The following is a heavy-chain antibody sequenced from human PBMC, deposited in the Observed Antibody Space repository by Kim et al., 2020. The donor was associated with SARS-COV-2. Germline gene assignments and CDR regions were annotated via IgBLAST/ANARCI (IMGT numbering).Heavy chain of an antibody. D-gene: IGHD3-10*01. CDR2: IYYSGST. CDR3: PRVKLLWFGELLFYYGMDV. CDR1: GGSISSYY. V-gene: IGHV4-59*01. Sequence: SETLSLTCTVSGGSISSYYWSWIRQPPGKGLEWIGYIYYSGSTNYNPSLKSRVTISVDTSKNQFSLKLSSVTAADTAVYYCPRVKLLWFGELLFYYGMDVWGQGTTVTVSS. J-gene: IGHJ6*02.